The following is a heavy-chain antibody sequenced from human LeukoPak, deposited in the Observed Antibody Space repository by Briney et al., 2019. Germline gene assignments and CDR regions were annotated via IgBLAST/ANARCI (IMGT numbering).Heavy chain of an antibody. CDR3: ARSQNYYGSGDY. J-gene: IGHJ4*02. V-gene: IGHV4-61*03. Sequence: SETLSLTCTVSGDSVSNGNYYWSWLRQPPGKALEWIGYIYYTGKTYYNPSLEGRVTILVNTSRNHFSVKLSSVTAADTAVYYCARSQNYYGSGDYWSQGTLVTVSS. D-gene: IGHD3-10*01. CDR1: GDSVSNGNYY. CDR2: IYYTGKT.